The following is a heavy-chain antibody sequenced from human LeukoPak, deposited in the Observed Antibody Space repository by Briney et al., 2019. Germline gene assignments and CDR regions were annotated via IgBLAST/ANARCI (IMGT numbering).Heavy chain of an antibody. D-gene: IGHD3-3*01. Sequence: ASVKVSCKASGYTFASYGISWVRRAPGQGLEWMGWISAYNGNTNYAQKFQGRLTMTTDTSTSTAYMELKSLRSNDTAVYYCAKCVSAYWSENWGQGTLVTVS. J-gene: IGHJ4*02. CDR3: AKCVSAYWSEN. CDR2: ISAYNGNT. CDR1: GYTFASYG. V-gene: IGHV1-18*01.